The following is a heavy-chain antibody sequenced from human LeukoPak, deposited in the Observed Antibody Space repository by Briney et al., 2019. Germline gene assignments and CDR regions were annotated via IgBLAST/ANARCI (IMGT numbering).Heavy chain of an antibody. CDR2: IYYSGST. CDR3: AREGYSSGWYKTDY. Sequence: SETLSLTCTVSGGSINPSYWSWIRQPPGKGLEWIGYIYYSGSTNYNPSLKSRVTMSVDTSKNQFSLRLSSVTAADTAVYYCAREGYSSGWYKTDYWGQGTLVTVSS. CDR1: GGSINPSY. V-gene: IGHV4-59*01. J-gene: IGHJ4*02. D-gene: IGHD6-19*01.